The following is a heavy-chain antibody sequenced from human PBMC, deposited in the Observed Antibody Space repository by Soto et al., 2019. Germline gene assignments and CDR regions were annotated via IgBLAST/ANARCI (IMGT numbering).Heavy chain of an antibody. CDR2: IWYDGSNK. J-gene: IGHJ4*02. Sequence: HPGGSLRLSCAASGFTFSSYGMHWVRQAPGKGLEWVAVIWYDGSNKYYADSVKGRFTISRDNSKNTLYLQMNSLRAEDTAVYYCARDGYCSGGSFYSVPVFDDWGQGTLVTVSS. V-gene: IGHV3-33*01. D-gene: IGHD2-15*01. CDR1: GFTFSSYG. CDR3: ARDGYCSGGSFYSVPVFDD.